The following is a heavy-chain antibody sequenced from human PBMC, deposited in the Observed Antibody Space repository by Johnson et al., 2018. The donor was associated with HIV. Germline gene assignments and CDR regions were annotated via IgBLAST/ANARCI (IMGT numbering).Heavy chain of an antibody. Sequence: VQLVESGGGVVQPGRSLRLSCAASGFTFSSYAMHWVRQAPGKGLEWVSGISWNSDTIGYADSVKGRFTISRDTAKNSLSLQMNSLRAGDTALYFCARGSRYCSGGSCPEAFDIWGQGTMVTVSS. J-gene: IGHJ3*02. CDR2: ISWNSDTI. V-gene: IGHV3-9*01. CDR3: ARGSRYCSGGSCPEAFDI. D-gene: IGHD2-15*01. CDR1: GFTFSSYA.